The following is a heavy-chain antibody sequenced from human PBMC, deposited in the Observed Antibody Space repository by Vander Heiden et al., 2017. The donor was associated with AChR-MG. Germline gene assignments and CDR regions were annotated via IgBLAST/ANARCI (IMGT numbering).Heavy chain of an antibody. CDR2: ISGSGGST. CDR1: GFTLSSYA. V-gene: IGHV3-23*01. D-gene: IGHD3-22*01. Sequence: EVQLLEPGGGLVQPGGSLRLSCAASGFTLSSYAMSWVRQAAGKGLEWVSAISGSGGSTYYADSVKGRFTISRDNSKNTLYLQMNSLRAEDTAVYYCAKDSVLITSIDYWGQGTLVTVSS. J-gene: IGHJ4*02. CDR3: AKDSVLITSIDY.